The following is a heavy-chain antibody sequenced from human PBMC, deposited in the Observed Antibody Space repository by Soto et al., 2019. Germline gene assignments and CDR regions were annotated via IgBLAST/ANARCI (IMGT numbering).Heavy chain of an antibody. Sequence: GGSLRLSCAASGFTFTNAWMTWVRQAPGKGLEWVGRIKSKTYAETTDYAAPVKGRFTISRDDSKNTLYLHMNSLKTEDTAIYYCTTDLTISSNWAKFDYWGQGTLVTVSS. D-gene: IGHD6-13*01. J-gene: IGHJ4*02. CDR2: IKSKTYAETT. V-gene: IGHV3-15*01. CDR1: GFTFTNAW. CDR3: TTDLTISSNWAKFDY.